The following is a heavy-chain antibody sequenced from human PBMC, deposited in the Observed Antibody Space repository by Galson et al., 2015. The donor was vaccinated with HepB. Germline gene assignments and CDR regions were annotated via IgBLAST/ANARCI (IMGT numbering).Heavy chain of an antibody. CDR3: ARVGFCDGGNCGDY. CDR2: ITSDGTTT. Sequence: SLRLSCAASGFTFSDYWMHWVRQAPGKGLVWVSRITSDGTTTTYADSVKGRFTISRDNAKNTVHLQMNSLRVEDTAVYYCARVGFCDGGNCGDYWGQGTQVTVSS. CDR1: GFTFSDYW. D-gene: IGHD2-15*01. V-gene: IGHV3-74*01. J-gene: IGHJ4*02.